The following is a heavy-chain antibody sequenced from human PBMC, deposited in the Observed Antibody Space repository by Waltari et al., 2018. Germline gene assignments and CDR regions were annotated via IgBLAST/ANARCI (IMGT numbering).Heavy chain of an antibody. D-gene: IGHD5-12*01. CDR1: GGSLSADY. Sequence: QVQLHQWGAGLLKPSETLSLTCAVSGGSLSADYWGWIRQTPGRGLEWIGDINDDGDTNYNPSLESRVTISVTENQFSLKMSSVSVAETAIYYCARSRAYSGHFDYWGQGTLVTVSS. V-gene: IGHV4-34*01. CDR2: INDDGDT. J-gene: IGHJ4*02. CDR3: ARSRAYSGHFDY.